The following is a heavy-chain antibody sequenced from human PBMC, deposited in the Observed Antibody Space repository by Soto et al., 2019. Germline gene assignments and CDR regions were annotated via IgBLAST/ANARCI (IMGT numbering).Heavy chain of an antibody. CDR2: VRNKANRYTT. J-gene: IGHJ3*02. CDR3: ARSGWESSGGSEDACGI. CDR1: GFTLSDRY. Sequence: EVKLVESGGGLVQTGGSLRLSCAASGFTLSDRYMDWVRQAPGKGLEWVGRVRNKANRYTTEYAASVKGRFTISSDDSXNXXYLQMNRLKTEDTAVYYCARSGWESSGGSEDACGIWGQGTMVTVSS. V-gene: IGHV3-72*01. D-gene: IGHD6-25*01.